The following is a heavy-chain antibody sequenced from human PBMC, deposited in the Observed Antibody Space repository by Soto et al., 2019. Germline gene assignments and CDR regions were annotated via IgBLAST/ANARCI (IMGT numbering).Heavy chain of an antibody. CDR2: MYPDDSDI. D-gene: IGHD3-22*01. Sequence: GESLKISCKDSGYSFSFYWIGWVRQMPGKGLGWMAIMYPDDSDIRYSPSFEAHVTISADKSTSTAFLQWSSLKASDTAMYYCATAYVYDFENSNYYRDAFDIWGQGTLVTVSS. J-gene: IGHJ3*02. CDR1: GYSFSFYW. CDR3: ATAYVYDFENSNYYRDAFDI. V-gene: IGHV5-51*01.